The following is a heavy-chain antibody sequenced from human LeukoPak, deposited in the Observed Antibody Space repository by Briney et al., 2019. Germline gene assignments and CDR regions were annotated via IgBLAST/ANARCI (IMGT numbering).Heavy chain of an antibody. CDR1: GGSFSGYY. J-gene: IGHJ4*02. V-gene: IGHV4-34*01. Sequence: PSETLSLTCAVYGGSFSGYYWSWIRQPPGKGLEWIGEINHSGSTNYNPSLKSRVTISVDTSKNQFSLKLNSVTAADTAVYYCAYCGGDCYSPDYWGQGTLVTVSS. CDR3: AYCGGDCYSPDY. D-gene: IGHD2-21*02. CDR2: INHSGST.